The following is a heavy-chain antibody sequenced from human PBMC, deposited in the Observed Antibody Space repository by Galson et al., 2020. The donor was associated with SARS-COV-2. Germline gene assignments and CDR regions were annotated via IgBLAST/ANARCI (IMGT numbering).Heavy chain of an antibody. D-gene: IGHD6-6*01. CDR3: ARGSSGYYCGMDV. CDR1: GFTFSSYA. Sequence: GGSLRLSCAASGFTFSSYAMHWVRQAPGKGLEWVAVISYDGSNKYYADSVKGRFTISRDNSKNTLYLHMNSLSAEDTAVYYCARGSSGYYCGMDVLSQGSTVTFCS. J-gene: IGHJ6*01. V-gene: IGHV3-30*04. CDR2: ISYDGSNK.